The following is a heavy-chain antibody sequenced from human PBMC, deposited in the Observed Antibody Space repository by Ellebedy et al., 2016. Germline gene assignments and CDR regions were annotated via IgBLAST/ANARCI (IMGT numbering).Heavy chain of an antibody. CDR1: GYTFTSYD. D-gene: IGHD3-3*01. CDR3: ARVKRDYDSDWYFDL. CDR2: MNPNSGNT. J-gene: IGHJ2*01. V-gene: IGHV1-8*01. Sequence: ASVKVSXXASGYTFTSYDINWVRQATGQGLEWMGWMNPNSGNTGYAQKFQGRVTMTRNTSISTAYMELSSLRSEDTAVYYCARVKRDYDSDWYFDLWGRGTLVTVSS.